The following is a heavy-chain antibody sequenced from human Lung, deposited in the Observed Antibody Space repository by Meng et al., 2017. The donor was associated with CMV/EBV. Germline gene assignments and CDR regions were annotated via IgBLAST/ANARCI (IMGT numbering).Heavy chain of an antibody. D-gene: IGHD2-8*02. CDR1: GFSFSTYW. Sequence: SLKISCAASGFSFSTYWMNWVRQAPGKGLEWVASIKQDGSEIYYVDSVKGRFTISRDNAKKSLYLQMDSPRAEDTAVYYCATYGWTPDYWGQGTLVTVSS. CDR2: IKQDGSEI. J-gene: IGHJ4*02. CDR3: ATYGWTPDY. V-gene: IGHV3-7*01.